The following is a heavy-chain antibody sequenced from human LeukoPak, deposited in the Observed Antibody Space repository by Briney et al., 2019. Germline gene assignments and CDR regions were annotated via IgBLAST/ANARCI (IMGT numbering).Heavy chain of an antibody. V-gene: IGHV1-18*01. Sequence: ASVKVSCKASGYTFTSYGISWVRQAPGQGLEWMGWISAYNGNTNYAQKLQGRVTMATDTSTSTAYMELRSLRSDDTAVYYCARELADSSSSSPSSTDFWGQGTLVTVSS. CDR3: ARELADSSSSSPSSTDF. D-gene: IGHD6-6*01. J-gene: IGHJ4*02. CDR2: ISAYNGNT. CDR1: GYTFTSYG.